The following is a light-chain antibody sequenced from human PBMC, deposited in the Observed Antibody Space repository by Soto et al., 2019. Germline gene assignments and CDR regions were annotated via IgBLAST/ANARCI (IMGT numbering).Light chain of an antibody. V-gene: IGLV2-14*01. CDR2: EVR. CDR1: NRDVGSYNL. CDR3: SSYTTNSTLV. Sequence: QSALTQPASVSGSPGQSITIACTGTNRDVGSYNLVSWYQQRPGEAPKLIISEVRNRPSGISYRFTGSKSGNTASLTISGLQAEDEADYYCSSYTTNSTLVFGGGTKVTVL. J-gene: IGLJ3*02.